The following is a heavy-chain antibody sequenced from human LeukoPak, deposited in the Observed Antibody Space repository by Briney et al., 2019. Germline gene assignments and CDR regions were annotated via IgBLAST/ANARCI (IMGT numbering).Heavy chain of an antibody. J-gene: IGHJ6*04. Sequence: PGGSLRLSCAASGFTFDEYGMSWVRQAPGKGLEWVSSINWNGDSIAYVDSVKGRFTISRDNAKNSLYLQMNSLRAEDTAVYYCAELGITMIGGVWGKGTTVTISS. CDR3: AELGITMIGGV. D-gene: IGHD3-10*02. CDR1: GFTFDEYG. CDR2: INWNGDSI. V-gene: IGHV3-20*04.